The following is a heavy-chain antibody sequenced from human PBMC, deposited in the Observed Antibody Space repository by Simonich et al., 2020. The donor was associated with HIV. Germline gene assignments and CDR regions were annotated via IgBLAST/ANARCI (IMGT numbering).Heavy chain of an antibody. V-gene: IGHV4-59*08. CDR2: NYYSGST. Sequence: QVQLQESGPGLVKPSETLSLTCTVSGGSISSYYWSWFRQPPGNGLEWIGYNYYSGSTNYNPSLKSRVTISVDTSKNQFSLKLSSVTAADTSVYYCARTTVELNYYYYYMDVWGKGTTVTVSS. CDR3: ARTTVELNYYYYYMDV. J-gene: IGHJ6*03. D-gene: IGHD1-26*01. CDR1: GGSISSYY.